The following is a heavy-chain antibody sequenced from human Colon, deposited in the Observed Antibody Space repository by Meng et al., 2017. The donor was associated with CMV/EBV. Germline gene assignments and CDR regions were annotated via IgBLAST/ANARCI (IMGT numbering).Heavy chain of an antibody. CDR2: IYHDGVT. J-gene: IGHJ4*02. D-gene: IGHD4/OR15-4a*01. CDR3: YGAGGYSY. CDR1: GFTVSGNH. Sequence: GASLKISCAVSGFTVSGNHLNWVRQAPGKGLEWVSTIYHDGVTAYADSVKGRFTVSRDTSKNTVYLQMNSLRAEDTAVYYCYGAGGYSYWGQGTVVTVSS. V-gene: IGHV3-53*01.